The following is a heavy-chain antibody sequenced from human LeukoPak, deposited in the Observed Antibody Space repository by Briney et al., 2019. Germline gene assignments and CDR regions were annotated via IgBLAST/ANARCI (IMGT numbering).Heavy chain of an antibody. Sequence: SQTLSLTCTVSGGSISSGGYYWSWIRQHPGKGLEWIGYIYYSGSTYYNPSLKSRVTISVDTSKNQFSLKLSSVTAADTAVYYCARTYSNGWYYIDYWGQGTLVTVSS. CDR1: GGSISSGGYY. D-gene: IGHD6-19*01. V-gene: IGHV4-31*03. CDR3: ARTYSNGWYYIDY. J-gene: IGHJ4*02. CDR2: IYYSGST.